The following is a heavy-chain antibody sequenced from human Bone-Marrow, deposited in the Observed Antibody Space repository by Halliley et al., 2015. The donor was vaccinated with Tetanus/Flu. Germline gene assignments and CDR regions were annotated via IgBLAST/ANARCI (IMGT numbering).Heavy chain of an antibody. CDR2: IYPADSDT. Sequence: QLVQSGAEVKKPGDSLKISCKASGYNFTNYWIGWVRQMPGKGLEWMGFIYPADSDTSYSPSFQGQVTMSVDKSTNTAYLQWSSLKASDSALYYCARRHDWGLDYWGQGTLVTVSS. CDR1: GYNFTNYW. CDR3: ARRHDWGLDY. D-gene: IGHD7-27*01. V-gene: IGHV5-51*03. J-gene: IGHJ4*02.